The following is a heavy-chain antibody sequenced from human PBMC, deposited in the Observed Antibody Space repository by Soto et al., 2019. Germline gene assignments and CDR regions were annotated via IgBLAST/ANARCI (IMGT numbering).Heavy chain of an antibody. J-gene: IGHJ4*02. CDR3: AMPRWGYNLYGLDY. V-gene: IGHV3-30*03. CDR1: GFTFSSYG. Sequence: QVQLVESGGGVVQPGRSLRLSCAASGFTFSSYGMHWVRQAPGKGLEWVAVISYDGSNKYYADSVKGRFTISRDNSKNTLYLQMNSLRAEDTAVYYCAMPRWGYNLYGLDYWGQGTLVTVSS. CDR2: ISYDGSNK. D-gene: IGHD5-12*01.